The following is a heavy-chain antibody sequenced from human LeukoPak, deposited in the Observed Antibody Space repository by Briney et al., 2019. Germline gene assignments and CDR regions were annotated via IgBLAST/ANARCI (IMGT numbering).Heavy chain of an antibody. Sequence: GGSLRLSCVASGFTFSSYSMNWVRQAPGKGLEWVSSISSTSTYIYYADSVKGRFTISRDNAKNSLYLQMNSLRAEDTAMYYCARDPWGTTQIGLFDPWGQGTLVTVSS. CDR1: GFTFSSYS. D-gene: IGHD1-7*01. CDR2: ISSTSTYI. V-gene: IGHV3-21*01. CDR3: ARDPWGTTQIGLFDP. J-gene: IGHJ5*02.